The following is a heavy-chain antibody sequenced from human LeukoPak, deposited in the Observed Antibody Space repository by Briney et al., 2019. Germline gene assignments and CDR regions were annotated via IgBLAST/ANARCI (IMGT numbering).Heavy chain of an antibody. V-gene: IGHV4-4*07. J-gene: IGHJ4*02. CDR1: GGSISSSY. CDR2: IFTSGST. CDR3: ARESSGWFFDY. D-gene: IGHD6-19*01. Sequence: SETLSLTXTVSGGSISSSYWTWIRQPAGKGLEWIGRIFTSGSTKYNPSLKSRVTMSVDTSKNQFSLKLSSVTAADTAVYFCARESSGWFFDYWGQGTLVTVSS.